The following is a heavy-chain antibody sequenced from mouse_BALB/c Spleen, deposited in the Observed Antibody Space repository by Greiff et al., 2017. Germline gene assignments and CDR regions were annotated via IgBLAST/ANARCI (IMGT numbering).Heavy chain of an antibody. D-gene: IGHD2-2*01. Sequence: QVTLKVSGPGILQPSQTLSLTCSFSGFSLSTSGMGVSWIRQPSGKGLEWLAHIYWDDDKRYNPSLKSRLTISKDTSSNQVFLKITSVDTADTATYYCARSGYLDYWGQGTTLTVSS. CDR3: ARSGYLDY. CDR1: GFSLSTSGMG. J-gene: IGHJ2*01. V-gene: IGHV8-12*01. CDR2: IYWDDDK.